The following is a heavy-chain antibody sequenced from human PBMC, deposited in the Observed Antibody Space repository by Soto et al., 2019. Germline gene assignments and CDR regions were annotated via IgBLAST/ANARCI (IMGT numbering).Heavy chain of an antibody. CDR2: ISHDGKNK. J-gene: IGHJ6*02. V-gene: IGHV3-30*18. Sequence: GGSLRLSCVASGFPFRSHGMHWVRQAPGKGLEWVAIISHDGKNKYYGDSVKGRFTTSRDNSRNTLFLLMNSLRAEDTAVYFCAKDLGSSGWYSEAVYGMDVWGRGTTVTVSS. CDR1: GFPFRSHG. CDR3: AKDLGSSGWYSEAVYGMDV. D-gene: IGHD6-19*01.